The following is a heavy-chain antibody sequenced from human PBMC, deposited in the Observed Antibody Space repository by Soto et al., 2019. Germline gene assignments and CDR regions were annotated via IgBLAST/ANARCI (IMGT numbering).Heavy chain of an antibody. J-gene: IGHJ2*01. CDR2: VSASART. CDR3: ATGMGRYLDL. Sequence: QVQLQESGPGLVKPSETLSLTCTVSGDSISNVYWSWIRQPAGKGLESMGRVSASARTNYNPSLQRRVTMSVDTSKTQFSLRLTYVSAADTGVYFCATGMGRYLDLWRRGTLVIVSS. V-gene: IGHV4-4*07. CDR1: GDSISNVY. D-gene: IGHD2-8*01.